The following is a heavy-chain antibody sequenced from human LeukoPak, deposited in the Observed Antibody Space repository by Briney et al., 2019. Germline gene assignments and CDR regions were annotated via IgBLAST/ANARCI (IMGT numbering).Heavy chain of an antibody. V-gene: IGHV4-34*01. J-gene: IGHJ5*02. Sequence: PSETLSLTCAVYGGSFSGYYWSWIRQPPGKGLEWIGEINHSGSTNYNPSLKSRVTISVDTSKNQFSLKLSSVTAADTPVYYCARVSTLDDWFDPWGQGTLVTVSS. CDR1: GGSFSGYY. CDR2: INHSGST. CDR3: ARVSTLDDWFDP. D-gene: IGHD3-3*02.